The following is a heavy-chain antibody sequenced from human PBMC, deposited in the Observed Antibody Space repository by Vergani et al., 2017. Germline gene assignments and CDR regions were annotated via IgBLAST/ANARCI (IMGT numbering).Heavy chain of an antibody. CDR3: AWLGYCISTSCPGDAFDI. J-gene: IGHJ3*02. CDR2: FYYSGST. V-gene: IGHV4-59*01. D-gene: IGHD2-2*01. CDR1: GGSISSYY. Sequence: QVQLQESGPGLVKPSETLSLTCTVSGGSISSYYWSWIRQPPGQGLEWIGYFYYSGSTNYNPSLKSRVTISVDTSKNQFSLKLSTVTAADAAVYYCAWLGYCISTSCPGDAFDIWGQGTMVTVSS.